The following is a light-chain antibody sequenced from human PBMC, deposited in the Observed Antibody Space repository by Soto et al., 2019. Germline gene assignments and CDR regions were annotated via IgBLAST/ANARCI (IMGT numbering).Light chain of an antibody. CDR3: QQCGSSPS. CDR2: DTS. CDR1: QSVSSSY. Sequence: ELVLTQSPGTLSLSPGERSTLSCRAIQSVSSSYLAWYQQKPGQAPSLLIYDTSSRASGIPYRFSGSGSGTDFTLAISRLQPEDFAVYYCQQCGSSPSFGQGTKVELK. J-gene: IGKJ1*01. V-gene: IGKV3-20*01.